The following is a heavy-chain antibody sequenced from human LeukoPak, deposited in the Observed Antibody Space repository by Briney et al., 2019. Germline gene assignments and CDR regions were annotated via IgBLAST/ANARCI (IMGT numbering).Heavy chain of an antibody. D-gene: IGHD3-22*01. CDR1: GFIFNNYW. J-gene: IGHJ4*02. Sequence: GGSLRLSCAASGFIFNNYWMHWVRQAPGKGLVWVSRINGDGSSTSYADSVKGRFTVSRDNAKNTLYLQMNSLRAEDTAVYYCARRGYYDSSGFGYWGQGTLVTVSS. V-gene: IGHV3-74*01. CDR2: INGDGSST. CDR3: ARRGYYDSSGFGY.